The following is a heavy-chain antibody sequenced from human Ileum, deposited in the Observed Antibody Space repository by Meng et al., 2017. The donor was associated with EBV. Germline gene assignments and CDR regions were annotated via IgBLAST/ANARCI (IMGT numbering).Heavy chain of an antibody. CDR2: NDQSGYT. CDR1: GGSFNDYY. V-gene: IGHV4-34*01. D-gene: IGHD4-23*01. J-gene: IGHJ5*02. Sequence: QVPLQQVGSGLLQPSETLPLTCAVYGGSFNDYYWPWLRQPPGKGLEWIGENDQSGYTKFNPSLSSRATISRDTSNNQFSLRLNSVTAADTALYYCARYGRCNGNSFYCFDPWGQGTLVTVSS. CDR3: ARYGRCNGNSFYCFDP.